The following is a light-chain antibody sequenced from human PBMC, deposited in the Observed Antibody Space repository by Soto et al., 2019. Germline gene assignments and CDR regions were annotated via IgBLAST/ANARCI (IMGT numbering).Light chain of an antibody. CDR1: QSVLYSSNNKNY. V-gene: IGKV4-1*01. Sequence: DIVMTQSPDSLAVSLVESATINCKSSQSVLYSSNNKNYLAWYQQKPGQPPKLLIYWASTREAGVPDRFSGSGSGTDFTLTISSLQAEDVAVYYCQQYYSTPITFGGGTKVEIK. J-gene: IGKJ4*02. CDR3: QQYYSTPIT. CDR2: WAS.